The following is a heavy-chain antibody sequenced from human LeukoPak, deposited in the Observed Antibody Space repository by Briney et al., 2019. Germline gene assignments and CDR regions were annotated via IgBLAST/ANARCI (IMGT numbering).Heavy chain of an antibody. Sequence: PGGSLRLSCAASGFTFSSYAMSWVRQAPGKGLEWVSAISGSGGSTYYADSVKGRFTISKDNSKNTLYLQVNSLRAEDTAVYYRAKGTDYGDYDRYWYFDLWGRGTLVTVSS. D-gene: IGHD4-17*01. V-gene: IGHV3-23*01. CDR1: GFTFSSYA. CDR3: AKGTDYGDYDRYWYFDL. CDR2: ISGSGGST. J-gene: IGHJ2*01.